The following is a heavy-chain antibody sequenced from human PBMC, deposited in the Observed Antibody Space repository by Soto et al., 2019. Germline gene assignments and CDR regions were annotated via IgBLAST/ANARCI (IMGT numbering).Heavy chain of an antibody. D-gene: IGHD3-3*01. J-gene: IGHJ5*02. Sequence: QVQLVQSGDEVKKPGASVKVSCKASGYTFTSYGISWVRQAPGQGLEWMGWISAYNGNTNYAQKLQGRVTMTTDTSTSTAYMELRSLRSDDTAVYYCARYQYYDFWSGYYSTNWFDPWGQGTLVTVSS. CDR3: ARYQYYDFWSGYYSTNWFDP. V-gene: IGHV1-18*01. CDR2: ISAYNGNT. CDR1: GYTFTSYG.